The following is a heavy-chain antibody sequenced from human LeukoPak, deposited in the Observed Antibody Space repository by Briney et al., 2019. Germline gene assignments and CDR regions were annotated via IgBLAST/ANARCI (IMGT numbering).Heavy chain of an antibody. D-gene: IGHD3-22*01. Sequence: SVKVSCKASGGTFSSYAISWVRQAPGQGLEWMGRIIPIFGTANYAQKFQGRVTITTDESTSTVYMELSSLRSEDTAVYYCARASYDSSGRSDGAFDIWGQGTMVTVSS. CDR3: ARASYDSSGRSDGAFDI. CDR2: IIPIFGTA. CDR1: GGTFSSYA. J-gene: IGHJ3*02. V-gene: IGHV1-69*05.